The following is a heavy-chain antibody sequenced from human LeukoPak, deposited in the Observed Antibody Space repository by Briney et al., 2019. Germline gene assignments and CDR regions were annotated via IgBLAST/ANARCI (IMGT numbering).Heavy chain of an antibody. CDR1: GNYW. D-gene: IGHD2/OR15-2a*01. Sequence: GGSLRLSCAASGNYWMHWVRQAPGKGLVWVSHINSDGSWTSYADSVKGRFTISKDNAKNTVYLQMNNLRAEDTAVYHCVSFYEAYWGRGTLVTVSS. J-gene: IGHJ4*02. V-gene: IGHV3-74*01. CDR3: VSFYEAY. CDR2: INSDGSWT.